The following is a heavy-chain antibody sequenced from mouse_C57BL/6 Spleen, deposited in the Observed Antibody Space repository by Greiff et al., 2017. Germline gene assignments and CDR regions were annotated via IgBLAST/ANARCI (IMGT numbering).Heavy chain of an antibody. CDR2: INPSTGGT. V-gene: IGHV1-42*01. J-gene: IGHJ2*01. CDR1: GYSFTGYY. CDR3: ARTGPSYFDY. Sequence: EVQLQESGPELVKPGASVKISCKASGYSFTGYYMNWVKQSPEKSLEWIGEINPSTGGTTYNQKFKAKATLTVDKSSSTAYMQLKSLTSGDSAVYYCARTGPSYFDYWGQGTTLTVSS. D-gene: IGHD3-3*01.